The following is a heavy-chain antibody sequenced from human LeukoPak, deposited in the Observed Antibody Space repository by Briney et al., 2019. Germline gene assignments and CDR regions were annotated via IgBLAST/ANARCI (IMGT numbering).Heavy chain of an antibody. CDR3: AKDRVGYYYDSSGYYT. Sequence: GGSLRLSCAASGFSFSDYAMSWVRQAPGRGLEWVSAIWLSGDTAYYADSVRGRFTISRDNSRDTLYLQMNSLRAEDTAIYYCAKDRVGYYYDSSGYYTWGQGTLVTVSS. CDR1: GFSFSDYA. V-gene: IGHV3-23*01. D-gene: IGHD3-22*01. CDR2: IWLSGDTA. J-gene: IGHJ4*02.